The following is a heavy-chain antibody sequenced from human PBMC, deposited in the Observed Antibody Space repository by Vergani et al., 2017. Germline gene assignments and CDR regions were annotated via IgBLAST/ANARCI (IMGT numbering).Heavy chain of an antibody. Sequence: QVQLVESGGGVVQPGRSLRLSCAASGFTFSSYGMHWVRQAPGKGLEWVAVIWYDGSNKYYADSVKGRFTISRDNSKNTLYLQMNSLRAEDTAVYYCARDGGIWHSSGYFDYWGQGTLVTVSS. CDR2: IWYDGSNK. CDR1: GFTFSSYG. CDR3: ARDGGIWHSSGYFDY. J-gene: IGHJ4*02. V-gene: IGHV3-33*01. D-gene: IGHD2-15*01.